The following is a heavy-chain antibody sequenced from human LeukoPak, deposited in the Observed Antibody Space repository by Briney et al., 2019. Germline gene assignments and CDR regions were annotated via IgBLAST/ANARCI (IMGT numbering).Heavy chain of an antibody. V-gene: IGHV1-8*01. J-gene: IGHJ4*02. CDR3: ARTPPYYDILTGSEVFDY. CDR1: GYTFTSYD. CDR2: MNPNSGNT. D-gene: IGHD3-9*01. Sequence: ASVKVSCKASGYTFTSYDINWVRQATGQGLEWMGWMNPNSGNTGYARKFQGRVTMTRNTSISTAYMELSSLRSEDTAVYYCARTPPYYDILTGSEVFDYWGQGTLVTVSS.